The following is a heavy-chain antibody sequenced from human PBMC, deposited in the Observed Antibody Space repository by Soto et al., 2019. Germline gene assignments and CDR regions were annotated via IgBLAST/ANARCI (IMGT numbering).Heavy chain of an antibody. CDR2: ISYDGSNK. J-gene: IGHJ4*02. CDR1: GFTFSSYG. CDR3: ANHLNSSGWYYFDY. D-gene: IGHD6-19*01. Sequence: PGGSLRLSCAASGFTFSSYGMHWVRQAPGKGLEWVAVISYDGSNKYYADSVKGRFTISRDNSKNTLYLQINSLRAEDTAVYYCANHLNSSGWYYFDYWGQGTLVTVSS. V-gene: IGHV3-30*18.